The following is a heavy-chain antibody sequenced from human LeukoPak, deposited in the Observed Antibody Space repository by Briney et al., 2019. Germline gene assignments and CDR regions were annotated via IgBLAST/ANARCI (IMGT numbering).Heavy chain of an antibody. V-gene: IGHV1-69*13. J-gene: IGHJ5*02. D-gene: IGHD6-19*01. CDR1: GYTFTSYG. Sequence: SVKVSCKASGYTFTSYGISWVRQAPGQGLEWMGGIIPIFGTANYAQKFQGRVTITADESTSTAYMELSSLRSEDTAVYYCASSKESGWYDWFDPWGQGTLVTVSS. CDR3: ASSKESGWYDWFDP. CDR2: IIPIFGTA.